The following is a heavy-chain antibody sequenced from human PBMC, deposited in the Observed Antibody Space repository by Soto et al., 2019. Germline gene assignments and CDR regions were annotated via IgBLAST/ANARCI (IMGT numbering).Heavy chain of an antibody. Sequence: QVQLVESGGGLVKPGGSLRLSCAASGFTFSDYYMSWIRQAPGKGLEWVSYISSSGSTIYYSDSVKGRLTISRDNAKNSRRLQLKRLRAEETAGYFCARRGSSTGGRVCWGQGTLVTVSS. V-gene: IGHV3-11*01. CDR1: GFTFSDYY. CDR2: ISSSGSTI. J-gene: IGHJ1*01. D-gene: IGHD2-15*01. CDR3: ARRGSSTGGRVC.